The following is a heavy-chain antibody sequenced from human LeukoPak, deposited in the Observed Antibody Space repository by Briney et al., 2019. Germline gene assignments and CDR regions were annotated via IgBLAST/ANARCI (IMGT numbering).Heavy chain of an antibody. CDR3: ARDPYSGSYGNYYYYFMDV. V-gene: IGHV3-21*01. D-gene: IGHD1-26*01. CDR1: GFTFSSYS. CDR2: ITSGSSYI. Sequence: GGSLRLSCAASGFTFSSYSMNWVRQAPGKGLEWVSSITSGSSYIYYAGSVKGRFTISRDNAKNSLYLQMNGLRAEDTAVYYCARDPYSGSYGNYYYYFMDVWGKGTTVTISS. J-gene: IGHJ6*03.